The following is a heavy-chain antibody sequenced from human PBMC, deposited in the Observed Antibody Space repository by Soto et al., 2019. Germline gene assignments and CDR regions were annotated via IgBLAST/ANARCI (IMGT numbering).Heavy chain of an antibody. CDR1: GCSISGSY. Sequence: QVQLQESGPGLVKPSETLSLTCTVSGCSISGSYWSWIRQPPGKGLEWIGDIYYSGSTNYNPSLQSPVPIPVDTSKTQYSLKLSSVPAADTAVYYCARASRSTVTMFDYWGQGTLVTVSS. CDR3: ARASRSTVTMFDY. V-gene: IGHV4-59*01. D-gene: IGHD4-17*01. J-gene: IGHJ4*02. CDR2: IYYSGST.